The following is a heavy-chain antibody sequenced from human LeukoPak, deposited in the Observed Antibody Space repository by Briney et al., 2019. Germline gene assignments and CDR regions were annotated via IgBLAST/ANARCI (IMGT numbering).Heavy chain of an antibody. V-gene: IGHV3-74*01. CDR1: GFTFSNYW. CDR2: INSDGIST. CDR3: ARGTGYGVFDI. J-gene: IGHJ3*02. D-gene: IGHD2-8*01. Sequence: GGSLRLSCAASGFTFSNYWMHWVRQDPGKGLVWVSRINSDGISTTYEDSVKGRFTISRDNAKNTLYLQMNSLRAEDKAVYYCARGTGYGVFDIWGLGTMVTVSS.